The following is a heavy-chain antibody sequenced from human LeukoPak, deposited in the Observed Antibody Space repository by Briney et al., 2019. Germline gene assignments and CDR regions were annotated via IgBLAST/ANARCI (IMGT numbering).Heavy chain of an antibody. CDR2: IIPIFGTA. CDR3: AASVGLWFGELSY. V-gene: IGHV1-69*05. D-gene: IGHD3-10*01. J-gene: IGHJ4*02. Sequence: GASVKVSCKASGYTFTTYGITWVRQAPGQGLEWMGRIIPIFGTANYAQKFQGRVTITTDESTSTAYMELSSLRSEDTAVYYCAASVGLWFGELSYWGQGTLVTVSS. CDR1: GYTFTTYG.